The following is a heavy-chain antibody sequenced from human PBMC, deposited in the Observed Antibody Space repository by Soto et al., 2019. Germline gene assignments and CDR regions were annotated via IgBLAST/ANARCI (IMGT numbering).Heavy chain of an antibody. D-gene: IGHD3-16*01. V-gene: IGHV3-21*01. CDR3: SRSPEVGVRGAY. Sequence: GGSLRLSCTGSGFPFSAYNINWVRQAPGKGLEWVSSITVGSSHIYQPNSMKGRFTISRDDAKNSVYLQIDSLRDEDMALYYCSRSPEVGVRGAYWGQGTLVTVSS. CDR2: ITVGSSHI. J-gene: IGHJ4*02. CDR1: GFPFSAYN.